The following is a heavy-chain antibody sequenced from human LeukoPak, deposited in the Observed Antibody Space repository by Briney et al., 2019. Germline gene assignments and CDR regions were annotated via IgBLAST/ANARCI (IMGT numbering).Heavy chain of an antibody. Sequence: PGGSLRLSCAASGFTFSSYSMNWVRQAPGKGLEWVSSISSSSSYIYYADSVKGRFTIFRDNAKNSLYLQMNSLRAEDTAVYYCARGIAAAGTTFDYWGQGTLVTVSS. CDR2: ISSSSSYI. V-gene: IGHV3-21*01. CDR3: ARGIAAAGTTFDY. CDR1: GFTFSSYS. D-gene: IGHD6-13*01. J-gene: IGHJ4*02.